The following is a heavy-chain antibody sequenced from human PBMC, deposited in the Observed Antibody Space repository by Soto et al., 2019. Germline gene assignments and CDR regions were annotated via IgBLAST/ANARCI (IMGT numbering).Heavy chain of an antibody. V-gene: IGHV3-74*01. CDR3: ARVLPGSWNWFDP. D-gene: IGHD6-13*01. CDR2: INRAGSRT. J-gene: IGHJ5*02. Sequence: EVQLVESGGGLVQPGESLRLSCAASGFTFSSYWMHWVRQAPGKGLVWVSRINRAGSRTNYADSVKGRFTVSRDNAKNTQYLQMNSLRAEDTAVYYCARVLPGSWNWFDPWCQGTLVTVSS. CDR1: GFTFSSYW.